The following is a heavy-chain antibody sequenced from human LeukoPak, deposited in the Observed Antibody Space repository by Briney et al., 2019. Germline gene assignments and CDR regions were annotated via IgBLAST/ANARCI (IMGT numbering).Heavy chain of an antibody. CDR3: ASRNMITFGGVVEPGYYMDV. CDR1: GGSISSSSYY. V-gene: IGHV4-39*01. D-gene: IGHD3-16*01. J-gene: IGHJ6*03. Sequence: SETLSLTCTVSGGSISSSSYYWGWIRQPPGKGLEWIGSIYYSGSTYYNPSLKSRVTISVDTSKNQFSLKLSSVTAADTAVYYCASRNMITFGGVVEPGYYMDVWGKGTTVTISS. CDR2: IYYSGST.